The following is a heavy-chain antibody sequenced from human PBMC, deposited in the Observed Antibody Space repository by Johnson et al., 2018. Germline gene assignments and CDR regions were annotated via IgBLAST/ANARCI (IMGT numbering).Heavy chain of an antibody. Sequence: QVQLVESGGGVVQPGRSLRLSCAASGFTFSPYGMHWVRQAPGKGLAWVAVIWYDGSNKYYVDSVKGRFIISRDNSKTTLYLQMNSRRAEDTAVDYCARDEGDAFEIWGQGTMVTVSA. J-gene: IGHJ3*02. CDR3: ARDEGDAFEI. CDR2: IWYDGSNK. CDR1: GFTFSPYG. V-gene: IGHV3-33*01.